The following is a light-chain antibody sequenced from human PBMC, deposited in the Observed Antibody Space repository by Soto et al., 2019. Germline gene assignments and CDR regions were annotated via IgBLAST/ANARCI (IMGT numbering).Light chain of an antibody. CDR1: QSVRNK. CDR3: QQYVSAPIT. V-gene: IGKV3-15*01. Sequence: EIVMTQSPATLSVSPGERATLSCRASQSVRNKLAWYQQRPGLAPRALISAASTRATGVPVSFSGSGSGTDFTLTISRLEPEDFAVYYCQQYVSAPITFGQGTRLEIK. CDR2: AAS. J-gene: IGKJ5*01.